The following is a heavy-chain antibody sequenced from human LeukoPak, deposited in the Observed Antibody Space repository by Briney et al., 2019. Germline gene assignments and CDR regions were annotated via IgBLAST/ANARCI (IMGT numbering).Heavy chain of an antibody. V-gene: IGHV3-21*01. Sequence: GGSLRLSCAASGFTFDDYAMNWVRQAPGKGLEWVSSISSSSSYIYYADSVKGRFTISRDNAKNSLYLQMNSLRAEDTAVYYCAREEMGIAVAAVPYYYYYMDVWGKGTTVTVSS. J-gene: IGHJ6*03. CDR1: GFTFDDYA. CDR3: AREEMGIAVAAVPYYYYYMDV. D-gene: IGHD6-19*01. CDR2: ISSSSSYI.